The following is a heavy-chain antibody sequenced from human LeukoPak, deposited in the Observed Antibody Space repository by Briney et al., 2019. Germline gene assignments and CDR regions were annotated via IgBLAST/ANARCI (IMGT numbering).Heavy chain of an antibody. CDR3: ARDLRLHNSGWYMGVDY. CDR1: GGTFSSYA. V-gene: IGHV1-69*05. Sequence: VASVKVSCKASGGTFSSYAISWVRQAPGQGLEWMGRIIPIFGTANYAQKFQGRVTITTDESTSTAYMELSSLRSEDTAVYYCARDLRLHNSGWYMGVDYWGQGTLVTVSS. CDR2: IIPIFGTA. J-gene: IGHJ4*02. D-gene: IGHD6-19*01.